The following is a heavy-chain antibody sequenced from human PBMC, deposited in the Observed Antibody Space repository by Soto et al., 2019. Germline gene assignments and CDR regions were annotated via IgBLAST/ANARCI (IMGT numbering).Heavy chain of an antibody. CDR3: AKAVSGPGGSKNDI. CDR1: EFTFSKFA. D-gene: IGHD2-15*01. CDR2: ISGAGGTT. J-gene: IGHJ3*02. Sequence: GGSLRLSCTASEFTFSKFAMSWVRQAPGMGLEWVSTISGAGGTTWDEDSVKGRFTICRDNPKNTLYVQMNSLRPDDTSVYNCAKAVSGPGGSKNDIWGQGTMVTVSS. V-gene: IGHV3-23*01.